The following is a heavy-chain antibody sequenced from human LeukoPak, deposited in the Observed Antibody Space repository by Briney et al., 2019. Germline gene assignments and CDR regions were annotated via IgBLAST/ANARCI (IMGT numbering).Heavy chain of an antibody. V-gene: IGHV1-2*02. CDR2: INPNSGDT. Sequence: ASVKVSCMAPRYTFPGYYLYCGPQAPGQGLEWMGWINPNSGDTNYAHKFQGRVTMTRDTSISTAYLDLSRLRSDDTAVYYCARGVRGSMSGSALSTRIGFFFDYWGQGTLVTVSS. CDR1: RYTFPGYY. D-gene: IGHD3-10*01. CDR3: ARGVRGSMSGSALSTRIGFFFDY. J-gene: IGHJ4*02.